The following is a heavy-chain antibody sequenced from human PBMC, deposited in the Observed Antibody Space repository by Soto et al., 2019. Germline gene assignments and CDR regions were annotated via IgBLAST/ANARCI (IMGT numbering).Heavy chain of an antibody. V-gene: IGHV3-9*01. D-gene: IGHD3-3*01. J-gene: IGHJ3*02. CDR3: SKDRHRGYDFWSGYYGGAFDI. CDR1: GFTFDDYA. Sequence: EVQLVESGGGLVQPGRSLRLSCAASGFTFDDYAMHWVRQAPGKGLEWVSGIRWNSGSIGYADSVKGRFTISRDNAKSSLHLQVNSLRAEDTALYYCSKDRHRGYDFWSGYYGGAFDIWGQGTMVTVSS. CDR2: IRWNSGSI.